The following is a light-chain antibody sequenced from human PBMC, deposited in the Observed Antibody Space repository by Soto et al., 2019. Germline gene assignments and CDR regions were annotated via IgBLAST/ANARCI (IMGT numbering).Light chain of an antibody. V-gene: IGKV3-15*01. CDR1: QSISSN. CDR2: GAS. CDR3: QQYNDLPLL. Sequence: EIVMTQSPATLSVSPGERATLSCRASQSISSNLAWYQQKPGQAPRLLIYGASTRATGIPARFSGSASGTEFTLTISSLQSEDCAVYYCQQYNDLPLLLGQGTKVDIK. J-gene: IGKJ1*01.